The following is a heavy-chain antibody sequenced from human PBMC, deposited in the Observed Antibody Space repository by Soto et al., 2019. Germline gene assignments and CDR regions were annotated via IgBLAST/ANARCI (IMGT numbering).Heavy chain of an antibody. CDR1: GFSLTTSGVG. Sequence: SGPTLVNPTQTLTLTCTFSGFSLTTSGVGVGWIRQPPGKALEWLALIYWDDDKRYRPSLKSGLTITKDTSKNQVVLTMTNMDPVDTATYYCAHTPTLYSGNYYGMGQTQYYFDYWGQGTLVTVSS. J-gene: IGHJ4*02. CDR2: IYWDDDK. CDR3: AHTPTLYSGNYYGMGQTQYYFDY. D-gene: IGHD1-26*01. V-gene: IGHV2-5*02.